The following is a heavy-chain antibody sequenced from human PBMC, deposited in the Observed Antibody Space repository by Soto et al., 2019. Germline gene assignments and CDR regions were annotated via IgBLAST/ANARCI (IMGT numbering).Heavy chain of an antibody. CDR1: GVTFSNDA. V-gene: IGHV1-69*01. Sequence: QVQLVQSGADVREPGSSVKVTCKASGVTFSNDAISWVRQAPGQGLEWMGLSIPRFRAANYAQKFQGRVTIKVDESTGTDDMELRSLTSEVTAVYYCARDRWTESMCYGVYLGMDVWGQGTTVTVSS. CDR2: SIPRFRAA. J-gene: IGHJ6*01. CDR3: ARDRWTESMCYGVYLGMDV. D-gene: IGHD4-17*01.